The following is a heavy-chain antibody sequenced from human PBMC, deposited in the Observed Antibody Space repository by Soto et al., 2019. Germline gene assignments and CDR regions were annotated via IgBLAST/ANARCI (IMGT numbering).Heavy chain of an antibody. D-gene: IGHD3-10*01. Sequence: SETLSLTCTVSGGSISSVSYYWGWIRQPPGKGLEWIGSIYYSGSTYYNPSLKSRVTMSVDTSKNQFSLKLSSVTAADTAGYYCAKTRWFEEFYHYFDYWGRGTLVTVSS. CDR2: IYYSGST. J-gene: IGHJ4*02. CDR3: AKTRWFEEFYHYFDY. CDR1: GGSISSVSYY. V-gene: IGHV4-39*01.